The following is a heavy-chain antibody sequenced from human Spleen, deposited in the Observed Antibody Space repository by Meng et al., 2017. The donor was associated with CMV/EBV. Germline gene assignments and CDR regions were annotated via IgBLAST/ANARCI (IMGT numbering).Heavy chain of an antibody. V-gene: IGHV3-33*06. J-gene: IGHJ6*02. CDR2: IWYDGSKK. D-gene: IGHD3-10*01. CDR3: AKAVYYGSGSLPHYYYYGMDV. Sequence: GGSLRLSCAASGFTFSSYGMHWVRQAPGKGLEWVAVIWYDGSKKYYADSVKGRFAISRDNSKNTLYLQMNSLRAEDTAVYYCAKAVYYGSGSLPHYYYYGMDVWGQGTTVTVSS. CDR1: GFTFSSYG.